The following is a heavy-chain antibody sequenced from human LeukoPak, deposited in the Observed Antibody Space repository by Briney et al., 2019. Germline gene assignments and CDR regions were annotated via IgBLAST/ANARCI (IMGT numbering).Heavy chain of an antibody. D-gene: IGHD2-2*02. CDR1: GYTFTSYG. Sequence: ATVKVSCKASGYTFTSYGISWVRQAPGQGLEWMGWISAYNGNTNYAQKLQGRVTMTTDTSTSTAYMELRSLRSDDTAVYYCARDAGIVVLPAAIGDDAFDIWGQGTMLTVSS. V-gene: IGHV1-18*01. CDR2: ISAYNGNT. CDR3: ARDAGIVVLPAAIGDDAFDI. J-gene: IGHJ3*02.